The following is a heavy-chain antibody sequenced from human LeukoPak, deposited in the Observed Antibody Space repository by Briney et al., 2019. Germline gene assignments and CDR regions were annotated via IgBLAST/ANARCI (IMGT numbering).Heavy chain of an antibody. CDR1: GYSINSAYY. V-gene: IGHV4-38-2*01. D-gene: IGHD3-10*01. CDR3: ARLTPGKNWFDP. CDR2: MYHSGIT. J-gene: IGHJ5*02. Sequence: SETLYLTCAVSGYSINSAYYWGWIRQPPGKGLEWIASMYHSGITYYNSSLKSRATISVDTSKNQFSLKLNPVTAADTSVYYCARLTPGKNWFDPWGHGTLVTVSS.